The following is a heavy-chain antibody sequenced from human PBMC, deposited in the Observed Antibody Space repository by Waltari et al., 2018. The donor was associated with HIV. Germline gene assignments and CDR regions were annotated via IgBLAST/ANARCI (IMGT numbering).Heavy chain of an antibody. CDR3: ASGSALLRGVPDYYFEY. Sequence: QVQLVQSGAEVKKPGASVKVSCRASGFTFISFGINWVRQAPGQGLEWMGWISCYNRNTNSAQKFQGRVTLTTDTSTTTAYMELRNLRSDDTAVYYCASGSALLRGVPDYYFEYWGQGTLVTVSS. CDR2: ISCYNRNT. J-gene: IGHJ4*02. CDR1: GFTFISFG. V-gene: IGHV1-18*01. D-gene: IGHD3-3*01.